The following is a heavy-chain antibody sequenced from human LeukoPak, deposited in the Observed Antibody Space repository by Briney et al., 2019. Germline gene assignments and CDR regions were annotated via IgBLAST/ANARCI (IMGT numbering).Heavy chain of an antibody. D-gene: IGHD6-13*01. CDR2: IYYSGST. J-gene: IGHJ4*02. V-gene: IGHV4-39*07. Sequence: SETLSLTCTVSGGSISSSSYYWGWIRQPPGKGLEWIGSIYYSGSTYYNPSLKSRVTISVDTSKNQFSLKLSSVTAADTAVYYCARVPTTKQLGYYFDYWGQGTLVTVSS. CDR1: GGSISSSSYY. CDR3: ARVPTTKQLGYYFDY.